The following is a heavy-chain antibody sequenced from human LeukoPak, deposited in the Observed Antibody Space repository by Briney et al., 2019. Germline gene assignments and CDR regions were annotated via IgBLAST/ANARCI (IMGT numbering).Heavy chain of an antibody. CDR3: ARTSRSSAFDI. CDR1: GFPFSTYT. Sequence: GGSLRLSCAASGFPFSTYTMNWVRQAPGKGLVWVSRINSGGSSTRYADSVKGRFTISRDNAKNTLYLQMNSLRAEDTAVYYCARTSRSSAFDIWGQGTIVTVSS. CDR2: INSGGSST. J-gene: IGHJ3*02. V-gene: IGHV3-74*01.